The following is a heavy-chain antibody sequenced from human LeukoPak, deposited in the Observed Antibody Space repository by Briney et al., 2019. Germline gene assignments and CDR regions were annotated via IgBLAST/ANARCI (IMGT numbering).Heavy chain of an antibody. CDR1: GFTFSTYW. J-gene: IGHJ5*02. CDR2: IRQDGGEI. D-gene: IGHD1-26*01. Sequence: QSGGSLRLSCAASGFTFSTYWMSWVRQAPGKGLEWVANIRQDGGEIYYVDSVKGRFTISRDNTKNSLYLQMNSLRAEDTAVYYCARDKIVGPTWFDPWGQGTLVTVSS. CDR3: ARDKIVGPTWFDP. V-gene: IGHV3-7*01.